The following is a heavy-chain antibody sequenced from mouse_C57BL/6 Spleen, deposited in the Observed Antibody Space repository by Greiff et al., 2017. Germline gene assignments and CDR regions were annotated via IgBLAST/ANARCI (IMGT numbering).Heavy chain of an antibody. CDR1: GFTFSSYT. CDR2: ISGGGGNT. D-gene: IGHD3-2*01. CDR3: ARQTGVHLGYFDV. J-gene: IGHJ1*03. V-gene: IGHV5-9*01. Sequence: EVKLMESGGGLVKPGGSLKLSCAASGFTFSSYTMSWVRQTPEKRLEWVATISGGGGNTYYPDSVKGRFTISRDNAKNTLYLQMSSLRSEDTAWDYCARQTGVHLGYFDVWGTGTTVTVSS.